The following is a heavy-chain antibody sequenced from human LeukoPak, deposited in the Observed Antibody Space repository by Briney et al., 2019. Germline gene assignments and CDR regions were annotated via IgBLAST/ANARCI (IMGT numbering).Heavy chain of an antibody. CDR1: GGSFSGYY. CDR3: ARGGVGIAARRDYFDY. CDR2: INHSGST. D-gene: IGHD6-6*01. Sequence: SETLSLTCAVYGGSFSGYYWSWIRQPPGKGLEWIGEINHSGSTNYNPSLKSRVTISVDTSKNQFSLKLSSVTAAGTAVYYCARGGVGIAARRDYFDYWGQGTLVTVSS. V-gene: IGHV4-34*01. J-gene: IGHJ4*02.